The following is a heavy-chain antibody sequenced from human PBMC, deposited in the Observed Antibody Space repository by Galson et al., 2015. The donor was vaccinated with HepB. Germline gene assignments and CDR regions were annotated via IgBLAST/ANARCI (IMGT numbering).Heavy chain of an antibody. CDR2: ISGRSDIM. D-gene: IGHD3/OR15-3a*01. V-gene: IGHV3-11*01. CDR3: VRGCGFWTNFYRDWFDP. J-gene: IGHJ5*02. Sequence: SLRLSCAASGFTFKDYYMGWFRQTPGKGLEWISYISGRSDIMHYLESVKGRFTISRDNAKNSLHLEMNSLRAEDTAVYYCVRGCGFWTNFYRDWFDPWGQGTLVIVSS. CDR1: GFTFKDYY.